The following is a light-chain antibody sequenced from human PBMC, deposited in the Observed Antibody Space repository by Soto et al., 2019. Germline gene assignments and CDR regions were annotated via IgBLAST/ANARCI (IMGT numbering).Light chain of an antibody. CDR3: QQFGAGSPWT. Sequence: GDRVTITCRASQSISTWLAWFQQKPGKAPKVLISKASTLEGGVPSRFSGDGSGTEFTLTISSLQTDDSATYYCQQFGAGSPWTFGQGTKVEIK. V-gene: IGKV1-5*03. CDR1: QSISTW. J-gene: IGKJ1*01. CDR2: KAS.